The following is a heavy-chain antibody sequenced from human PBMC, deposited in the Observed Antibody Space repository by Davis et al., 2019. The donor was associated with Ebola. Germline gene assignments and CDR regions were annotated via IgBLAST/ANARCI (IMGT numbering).Heavy chain of an antibody. Sequence: PSETLSLTCTVSGGSISSGDYYWSWIRQPPGKGLEWIGYIYYSGSTYYNPSLKSRVTISVDTSKNQFSLKLSSVTAADTAVYYCARITVVMYYFDYWGQGILVTVSS. CDR3: ARITVVMYYFDY. V-gene: IGHV4-30-4*08. CDR2: IYYSGST. J-gene: IGHJ4*02. CDR1: GGSISSGDYY. D-gene: IGHD4-23*01.